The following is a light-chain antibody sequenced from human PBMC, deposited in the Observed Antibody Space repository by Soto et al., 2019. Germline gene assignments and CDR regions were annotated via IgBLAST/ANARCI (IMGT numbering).Light chain of an antibody. J-gene: IGLJ1*01. CDR3: TSSTSGSLYV. CDR1: SNDVCGYNH. V-gene: IGLV2-14*01. Sequence: QSALTQPASVSGSPGQSITISCTGTSNDVCGYNHVSWYQQSPGKVPKLLIYNVSNRPSGVSDRFSGSKSGNTASLTISGLQAEDESDYFCTSSTSGSLYVFGTGTKLTVL. CDR2: NVS.